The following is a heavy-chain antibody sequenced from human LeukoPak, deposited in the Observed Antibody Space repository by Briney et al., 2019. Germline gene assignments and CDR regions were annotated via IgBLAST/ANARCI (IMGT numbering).Heavy chain of an antibody. CDR1: GYSFSSCHL. J-gene: IGHJ3*02. D-gene: IGHD3-10*01. V-gene: IGHV4-38-2*01. CDR3: ARGPYYYGGSALDT. CDR2: IYHSGNT. Sequence: AETLPLTCAVSGYSFSSCHLWWLIPPPPEKAGEGFGSIYHSGNTNYTDSLKSRVTISRHTPRNQLSLKLSSVPAAGTAVYYCARGPYYYGGSALDTWGQETMVTVFS.